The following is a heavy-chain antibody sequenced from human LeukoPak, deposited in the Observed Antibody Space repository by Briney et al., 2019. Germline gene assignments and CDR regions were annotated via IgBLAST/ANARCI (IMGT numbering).Heavy chain of an antibody. CDR3: AKALKYSSNTDY. D-gene: IGHD6-13*01. V-gene: IGHV3-23*01. CDR2: ISGSGGST. J-gene: IGHJ4*02. Sequence: PGGALRLSCAASGFTFSSYAMSWVRQAPGKGLEWVSAISGSGGSTYYADSVKGRFTISRDNSKNTLYLQMNSLRAEDTAVYYCAKALKYSSNTDYWGQGTLVTVSS. CDR1: GFTFSSYA.